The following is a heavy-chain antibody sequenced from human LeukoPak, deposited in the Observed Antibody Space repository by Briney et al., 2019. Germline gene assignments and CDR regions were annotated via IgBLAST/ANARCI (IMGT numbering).Heavy chain of an antibody. Sequence: SETLSLTCTVSGGSISSSSYYWGWIRQPPGKGLEWIGSIYYSGSTYYNPSLKSRVTISVDTSKNQFSLKLSSVTAADTAVYYCASRRYFDWSYYYYYGMDVWGQGTTVTVSS. J-gene: IGHJ6*02. CDR2: IYYSGST. D-gene: IGHD3-9*01. V-gene: IGHV4-39*01. CDR3: ASRRYFDWSYYYYYGMDV. CDR1: GGSISSSSYY.